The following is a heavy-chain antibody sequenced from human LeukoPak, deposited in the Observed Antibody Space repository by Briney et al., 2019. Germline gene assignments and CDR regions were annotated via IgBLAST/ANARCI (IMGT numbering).Heavy chain of an antibody. CDR3: AKDSLPHVMEYSYGFFDY. V-gene: IGHV3-23*01. CDR1: GFTFSSYA. J-gene: IGHJ4*02. CDR2: ISGSGGST. D-gene: IGHD5-18*01. Sequence: PGGSLRLSCAASGFTFSSYAMSWVRQAPGKGLEWVSAISGSGGSTYYADSVKGRFTISRDNSKNTLYLQMNSLRAEDTAVYYCAKDSLPHVMEYSYGFFDYWGQGTLVTVSS.